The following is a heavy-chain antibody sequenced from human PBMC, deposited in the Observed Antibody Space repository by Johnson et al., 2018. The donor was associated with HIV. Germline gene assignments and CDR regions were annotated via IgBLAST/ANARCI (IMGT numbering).Heavy chain of an antibody. D-gene: IGHD1-26*01. J-gene: IGHJ3*02. Sequence: VQLVESGGGVVRPGGSLRLSCAASGFTFDDYGVSWVRQAPGKGLEWVSIIYSGGNTYYADSVKGRFTISRDNSKNTLYLQMNSLRAEDMAVYYCAGLGGSHDAFDIWGQGTMVTVSS. CDR3: AGLGGSHDAFDI. CDR1: GFTFDDYG. V-gene: IGHV3-53*01. CDR2: IYSGGNT.